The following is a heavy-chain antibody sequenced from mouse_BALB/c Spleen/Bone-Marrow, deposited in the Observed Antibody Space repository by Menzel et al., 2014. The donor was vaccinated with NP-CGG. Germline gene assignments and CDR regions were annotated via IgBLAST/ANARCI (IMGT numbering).Heavy chain of an antibody. D-gene: IGHD2-1*01. CDR2: IDTANGNT. Sequence: VQLQQSGAALVKPGASVKLSCTASGFNIKDTYMHWVKQRPEQGLEWIGRIDTANGNTKYDPKFQGKATITADTSSNTAYLQLSSLTSEDTAVYYCARYGNGLMDYWGQETSVSVST. CDR1: GFNIKDTY. CDR3: ARYGNGLMDY. J-gene: IGHJ4*01. V-gene: IGHV14-3*02.